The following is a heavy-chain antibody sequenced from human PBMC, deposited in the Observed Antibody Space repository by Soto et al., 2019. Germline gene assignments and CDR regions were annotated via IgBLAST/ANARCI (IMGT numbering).Heavy chain of an antibody. V-gene: IGHV1-46*01. CDR2: INPSGGST. D-gene: IGHD5-18*01. Sequence: ASVKVSCKASGYTFTSYYMHWVRQAPGQGLEWMGIINPSGGSTSYAQKFQGRVTMTRDTSTSTVYMELSSLRSEDTAVYYCAKVDTAMAQFDYWGQGTLVTVSS. CDR3: AKVDTAMAQFDY. J-gene: IGHJ4*02. CDR1: GYTFTSYY.